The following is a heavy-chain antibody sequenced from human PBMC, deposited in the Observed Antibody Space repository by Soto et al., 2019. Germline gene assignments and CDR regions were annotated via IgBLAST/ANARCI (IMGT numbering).Heavy chain of an antibody. V-gene: IGHV1-2*04. CDR1: GYTFTGYY. J-gene: IGHJ4*02. Sequence: GASVKVSCKASGYTFTGYYMHWVRQAPGQGLEWMGWINPNSGGTNYAQKFQGWVTMTRDTSISTAYMELSRLRSDDTAVYYCARARNRATGYCSSTSCYSSLDYWGQGTLVTVSS. CDR3: ARARNRATGYCSSTSCYSSLDY. CDR2: INPNSGGT. D-gene: IGHD2-2*03.